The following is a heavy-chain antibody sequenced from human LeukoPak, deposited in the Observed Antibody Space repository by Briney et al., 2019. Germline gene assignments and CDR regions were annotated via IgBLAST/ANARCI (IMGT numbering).Heavy chain of an antibody. Sequence: PGGSLRLSCAASGFTFTTYWMSWVRQAPGKGLEWVANMKPDGSEKYYVDSVKGRFTISRDNAMNSLYLQMNSLRAEDTAVYYCARDYYDSSGYSYFDYWGQGTLVTVSS. D-gene: IGHD3-22*01. CDR1: GFTFTTYW. J-gene: IGHJ4*02. CDR2: MKPDGSEK. CDR3: ARDYYDSSGYSYFDY. V-gene: IGHV3-7*03.